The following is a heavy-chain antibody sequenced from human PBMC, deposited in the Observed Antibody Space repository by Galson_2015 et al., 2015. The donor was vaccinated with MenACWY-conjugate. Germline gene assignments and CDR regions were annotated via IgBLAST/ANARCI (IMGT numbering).Heavy chain of an antibody. CDR1: GYTFTTYS. J-gene: IGHJ4*02. D-gene: IGHD1-26*01. CDR3: VREYRGGSFDY. V-gene: IGHV1-46*01. Sequence: SVKVSCKASGYTFTTYSIHGVRQAPGQGLEWMGLIRPSGEDGTTSARTLQRRVTMTRDTATSTVYMDLSSLRSEDTAVYYCVREYRGGSFDYWGQGTLVTVSS. CDR2: IRPSGEDGT.